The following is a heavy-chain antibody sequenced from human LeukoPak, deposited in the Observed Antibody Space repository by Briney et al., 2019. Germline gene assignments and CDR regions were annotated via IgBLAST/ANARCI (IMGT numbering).Heavy chain of an antibody. J-gene: IGHJ4*02. CDR3: ARLVKVNYYDSSGAAYYFDY. CDR1: GGSISSSSYY. CDR2: IYYSGST. Sequence: SETLSLTCTVSGGSISSSSYYWGWIRQPPGKGLEWIGSIYYSGSTYYNPSLKSRVTISVDTSKNQFSLKLSSVTAADTAVDYCARLVKVNYYDSSGAAYYFDYWGQGTLVTVSS. V-gene: IGHV4-39*07. D-gene: IGHD3-22*01.